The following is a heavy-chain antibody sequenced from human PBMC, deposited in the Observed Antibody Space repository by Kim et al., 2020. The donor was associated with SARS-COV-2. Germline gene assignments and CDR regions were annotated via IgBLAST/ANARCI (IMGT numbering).Heavy chain of an antibody. CDR1: GGSISSYY. V-gene: IGHV4-59*13. CDR3: ARERDDRDDYGDYWTGHYFDY. Sequence: SETLSLTCTVSGGSISSYYWSWIRQPPGKGLEWIGYIYYSGSTNYNPSLKSRVTISVDTSKNQFSLKLSSVTAADTAVYYCARERDDRDDYGDYWTGHYFDYWGQGTLVTVSS. J-gene: IGHJ4*02. CDR2: IYYSGST. D-gene: IGHD4-17*01.